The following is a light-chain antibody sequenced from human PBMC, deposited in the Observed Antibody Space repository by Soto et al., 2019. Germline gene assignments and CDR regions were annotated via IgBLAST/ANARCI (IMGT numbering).Light chain of an antibody. CDR2: DAS. J-gene: IGKJ2*02. CDR1: QSISSW. V-gene: IGKV1-5*01. Sequence: DIQMTQSPSTLSASVGDRVTITCRASQSISSWLVWYQQKPGKAPKLLIYDASSLKSGVPSRFSGSGSGTEFTLTISSLQPDDFATYYCQQYNSYLCTFGQGTKLEIK. CDR3: QQYNSYLCT.